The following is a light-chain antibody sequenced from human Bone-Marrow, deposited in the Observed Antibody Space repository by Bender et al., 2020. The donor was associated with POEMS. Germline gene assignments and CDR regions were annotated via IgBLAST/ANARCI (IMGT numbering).Light chain of an antibody. CDR1: NSDFGVYNS. CDR3: FSYTSSTTYV. V-gene: IGLV2-14*01. CDR2: EGN. Sequence: HSALTQPASVSGSPGQSVTISCTGTNSDFGVYNSVSWYQLHPGNAPKLMIYEGNQRPSGVSNRFSGSRSGNTASLTISGLQAEDEADYYCFSYTSSTTYVFGTGTEVTVL. J-gene: IGLJ1*01.